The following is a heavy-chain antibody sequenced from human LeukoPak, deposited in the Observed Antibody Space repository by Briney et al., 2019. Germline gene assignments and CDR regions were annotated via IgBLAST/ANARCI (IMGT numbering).Heavy chain of an antibody. J-gene: IGHJ4*02. CDR2: IIPILGIA. D-gene: IGHD3-22*01. Sequence: SVKVSCKASGGTFSSYAISWVRQAPGQGLEWMGRIIPILGIANYAQKFQGRVTITADKSTSTAFMELSSLRSEDTAVYYCASPSGDYDSSGDDYWGQGTLVTVSS. CDR3: ASPSGDYDSSGDDY. V-gene: IGHV1-69*04. CDR1: GGTFSSYA.